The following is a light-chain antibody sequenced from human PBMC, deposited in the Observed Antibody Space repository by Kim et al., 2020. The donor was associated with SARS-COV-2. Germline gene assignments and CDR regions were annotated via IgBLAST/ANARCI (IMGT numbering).Light chain of an antibody. CDR2: QDA. CDR1: KLGDKY. V-gene: IGLV3-1*01. Sequence: SYELTQPPSVSVSPGLTATITCSGDKLGDKYVGWYQQKPGQSPVLVIYQDAKRPSGIPERFSGSNSGNTATLTISGTQTMDEADYYCQAWDISTGVFGGGTQLTVL. CDR3: QAWDISTGV. J-gene: IGLJ3*02.